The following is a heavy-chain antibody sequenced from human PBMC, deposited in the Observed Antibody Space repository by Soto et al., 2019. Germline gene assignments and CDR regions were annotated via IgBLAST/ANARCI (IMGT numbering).Heavy chain of an antibody. CDR3: ALDTSGGAVLFDP. CDR2: IIPISGRT. Sequence: QVQLVQSGAEVKKPGSSVKVSCKASGGTFTSYALSWVRQAPGQGLEWMGGIIPISGRTNYAQRFQGRASITADESTTTAYMELASLRSDDTAVDYCALDTSGGAVLFDPRGQGSLVTVSS. J-gene: IGHJ5*02. V-gene: IGHV1-69*12. D-gene: IGHD3-22*01. CDR1: GGTFTSYA.